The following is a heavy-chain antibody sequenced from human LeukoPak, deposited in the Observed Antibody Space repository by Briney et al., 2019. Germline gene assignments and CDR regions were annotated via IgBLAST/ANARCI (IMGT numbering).Heavy chain of an antibody. D-gene: IGHD6-19*01. Sequence: ASVQVSCKASGYTFTNYGIIWVRQAPGQGLEWMGWISGYSGNTNYAQKFQGRVTMTKGTSTNTVYMDLRSLRSDDTAVYYCARDSRIAVARYGVTGDYWGQGTLVTVSS. V-gene: IGHV1-18*01. J-gene: IGHJ4*02. CDR2: ISGYSGNT. CDR1: GYTFTNYG. CDR3: ARDSRIAVARYGVTGDY.